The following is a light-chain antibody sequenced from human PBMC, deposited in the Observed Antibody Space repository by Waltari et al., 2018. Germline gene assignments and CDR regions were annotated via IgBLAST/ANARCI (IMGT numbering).Light chain of an antibody. CDR2: DAS. Sequence: DIQMTQSPSSLSASVGDRVTINCQASQGINKYLNWYQQKPGKPPNLLIYDASNLETGVPSRFSGSGSGRHFTLTISSLQPEDIATYYCQQYGNLPPSVTFGQGTRLEIK. CDR3: QQYGNLPPSVT. J-gene: IGKJ5*01. CDR1: QGINKY. V-gene: IGKV1-33*01.